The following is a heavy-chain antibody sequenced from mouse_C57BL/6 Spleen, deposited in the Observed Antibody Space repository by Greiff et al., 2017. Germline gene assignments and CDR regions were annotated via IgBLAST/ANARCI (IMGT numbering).Heavy chain of an antibody. V-gene: IGHV5-9*01. J-gene: IGHJ2*01. CDR2: ISGGGGNT. CDR1: GFTFSSYT. Sequence: EVQVVESGGGLVKPGGSLKLSCAASGFTFSSYTMSWVRQTPEKRLEWVATISGGGGNTYYPDSVKGRFTISRDNAKNTLYLQMSSLRSEDTALYYCARRNLYYFDYWGQGTTLTVSS. CDR3: ARRNLYYFDY.